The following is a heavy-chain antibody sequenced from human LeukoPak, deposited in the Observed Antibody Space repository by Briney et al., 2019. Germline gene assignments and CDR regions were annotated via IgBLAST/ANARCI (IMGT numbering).Heavy chain of an antibody. CDR2: IDRSGSYI. J-gene: IGHJ4*02. CDR3: ARDLTVGPIFIDY. D-gene: IGHD1-26*01. Sequence: RPGGSLRLSCAASGFTVSDYYMNWIGQAPGKGLEWVSYIDRSGSYIKYADSVKGRFTISRDNAKNSLYLQMNSLRAEDTAVYYCARDLTVGPIFIDYWGQGTLVTVSS. V-gene: IGHV3-11*06. CDR1: GFTVSDYY.